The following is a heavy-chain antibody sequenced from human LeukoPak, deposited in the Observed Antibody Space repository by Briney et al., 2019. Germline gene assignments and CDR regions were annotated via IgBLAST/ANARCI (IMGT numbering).Heavy chain of an antibody. CDR3: ARVGYYYDSSGYYDY. CDR2: INPSGGST. Sequence: ASVKFSCKASGYTFTSYYMHWVRQAPGQGLEWMGIINPSGGSTSYAQKFQGRVTMTRDTSTSTVYMELSSLRSEDTAVYYCARVGYYYDSSGYYDYWGQGTLVTVSS. J-gene: IGHJ4*02. CDR1: GYTFTSYY. D-gene: IGHD3-22*01. V-gene: IGHV1-46*01.